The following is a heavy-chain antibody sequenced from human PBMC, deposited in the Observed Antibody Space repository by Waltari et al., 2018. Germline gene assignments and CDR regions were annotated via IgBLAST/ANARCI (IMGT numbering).Heavy chain of an antibody. CDR3: ARDRGMVRGSGAFDI. J-gene: IGHJ3*02. Sequence: QVQLQESGPGLVKPSQTLSLTCTVSGGSISSGDYYWSWIRQPPGKGLEWIGYIYYSGRTYYNPSLKSRVTISVDTSKNQFSLKLSSVTAADTAVYYCARDRGMVRGSGAFDIWGQGTMVTVSS. CDR2: IYYSGRT. V-gene: IGHV4-30-4*08. D-gene: IGHD3-10*01. CDR1: GGSISSGDYY.